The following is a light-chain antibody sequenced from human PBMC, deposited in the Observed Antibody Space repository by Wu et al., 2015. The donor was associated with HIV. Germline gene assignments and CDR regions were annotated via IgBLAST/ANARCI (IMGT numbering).Light chain of an antibody. Sequence: DIQLTQSPSFLSASVGDRVTITCRASQGISSCLAWYQQKPGKAPKLLIYTASTLQSGVPSRFSGSGSGTEFTLTISSLQPEDFATYYCRQLNSYPRHTFGGGTKVEIK. CDR2: TAS. J-gene: IGKJ4*01. V-gene: IGKV1-9*01. CDR3: RQLNSYPRHT. CDR1: QGISSC.